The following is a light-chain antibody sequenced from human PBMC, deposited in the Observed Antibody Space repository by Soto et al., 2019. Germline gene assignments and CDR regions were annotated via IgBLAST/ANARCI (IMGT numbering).Light chain of an antibody. Sequence: DIQMTQSPSTLSASIRDRVTITCRASQSVSGWLAWYQQKPGKAPKLLIYDASSLETGVPSRFSGSGSGTEFTLTISSLQPDDFATYYCQQYDSYWTLGQGTKVDIK. CDR1: QSVSGW. V-gene: IGKV1-5*01. CDR2: DAS. J-gene: IGKJ1*01. CDR3: QQYDSYWT.